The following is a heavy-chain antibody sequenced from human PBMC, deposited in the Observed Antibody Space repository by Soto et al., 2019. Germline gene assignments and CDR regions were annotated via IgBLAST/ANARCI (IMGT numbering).Heavy chain of an antibody. V-gene: IGHV3-48*03. Sequence: PGGSLRLSCAASGSTFSSYEMNWVRQAPGKGLEWVSYISSSGSTIYYADSVKGRFTIPRDNAKSSLYLQMNSLRAEDTAVYYCARDRYGNYDFWSGEIGYYGMDVWGQGTTVTVSS. CDR2: ISSSGSTI. CDR3: ARDRYGNYDFWSGEIGYYGMDV. D-gene: IGHD3-3*01. CDR1: GSTFSSYE. J-gene: IGHJ6*02.